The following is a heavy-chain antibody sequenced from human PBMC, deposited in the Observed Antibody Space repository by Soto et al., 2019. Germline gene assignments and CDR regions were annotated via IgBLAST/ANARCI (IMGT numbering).Heavy chain of an antibody. J-gene: IGHJ6*02. CDR1: GFTFSSYA. D-gene: IGHD2-2*02. V-gene: IGHV3-30-3*01. CDR2: ISYDGSNK. CDR3: ARTDCSSTSCYTAYYYYGMDV. Sequence: LILSCAASGFTFSSYAMHWVRQAPGKGLEWVAVISYDGSNKYYADSVKGRFTISRDNSKNTLYLQMNSLRAEDTAVYYCARTDCSSTSCYTAYYYYGMDVWGQGTTVTVSS.